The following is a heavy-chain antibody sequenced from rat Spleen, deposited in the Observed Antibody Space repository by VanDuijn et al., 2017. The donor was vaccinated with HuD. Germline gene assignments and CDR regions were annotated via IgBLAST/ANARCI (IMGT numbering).Heavy chain of an antibody. D-gene: IGHD1-4*01. CDR2: VSYDDSST. CDR3: ARPNYPGFNYFDY. J-gene: IGHJ2*01. Sequence: EVQLVESGGGLVQPGRSLKLSCAASGFTFSDYNMAWVRQAPKKGLEWVATVSYDDSSTYYRDSVKGRFTISRDNAKSTLYLQVDSLRSEDTATYYCARPNYPGFNYFDYWGQGVMVTVSS. CDR1: GFTFSDYN. V-gene: IGHV5-7*01.